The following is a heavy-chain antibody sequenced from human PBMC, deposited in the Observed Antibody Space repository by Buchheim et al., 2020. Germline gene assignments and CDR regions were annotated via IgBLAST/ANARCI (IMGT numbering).Heavy chain of an antibody. D-gene: IGHD1-1*01. V-gene: IGHV4-31*03. J-gene: IGHJ3*02. Sequence: QVQLQESGPGLVKPSQPLSLTCSVSGGSISSANYFWSWIRQHPGKGLEWIGYIHYTGSAHYNPSLKCRIIISVDTSMNQFSLHLISVTAADTAVYYCAREVITTADSDAFDIWGKGT. CDR1: GGSISSANYF. CDR2: IHYTGSA. CDR3: AREVITTADSDAFDI.